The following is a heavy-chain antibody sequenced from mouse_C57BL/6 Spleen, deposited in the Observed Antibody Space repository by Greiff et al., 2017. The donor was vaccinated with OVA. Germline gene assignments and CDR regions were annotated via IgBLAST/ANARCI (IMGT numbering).Heavy chain of an antibody. CDR2: ISGGGGNT. CDR1: GFTFSSYT. CDR3: ARHRTTVVGGYFDY. D-gene: IGHD1-1*01. Sequence: EVHLVESGGGLVKPGGSLKLSCAASGFTFSSYTMSWVRQTPEKRLEWVATISGGGGNTYYPDSVKGRFTISRDNAKNTLYLQMSSLRSEDTALYYCARHRTTVVGGYFDYWGQGTTLTVSS. J-gene: IGHJ2*01. V-gene: IGHV5-9*01.